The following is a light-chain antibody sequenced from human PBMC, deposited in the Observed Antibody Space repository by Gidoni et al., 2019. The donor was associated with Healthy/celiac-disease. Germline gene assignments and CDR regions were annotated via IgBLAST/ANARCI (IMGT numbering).Light chain of an antibody. Sequence: EIVLTQSRGTLSLSPGERATLSCRASQSVSSSYLAWYQQKPGQAPRLLIYGASSRATGIPDRFSGSGSGTDFTLTISRLEPEDFAVYYCQQYGSSRGTFGPGTKVDIK. CDR3: QQYGSSRGT. CDR1: QSVSSSY. J-gene: IGKJ3*01. V-gene: IGKV3-20*01. CDR2: GAS.